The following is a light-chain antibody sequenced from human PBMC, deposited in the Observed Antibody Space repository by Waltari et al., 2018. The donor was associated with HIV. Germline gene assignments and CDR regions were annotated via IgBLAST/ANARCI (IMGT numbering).Light chain of an antibody. CDR2: KNY. Sequence: QSVLTQPPSASGTPGQRVTISCSGSSSNIGNDNVYWYQQLPGTAPKLLIYKNYRRPSGVPDRFAVSKSGTSASLAISGLRSEDEADYYCVGWDASLSAYVFGTGTKVTIL. CDR1: SSNIGNDN. CDR3: VGWDASLSAYV. J-gene: IGLJ1*01. V-gene: IGLV1-47*01.